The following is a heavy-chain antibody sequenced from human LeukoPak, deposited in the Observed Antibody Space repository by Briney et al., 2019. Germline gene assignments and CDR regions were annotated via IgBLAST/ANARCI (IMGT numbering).Heavy chain of an antibody. J-gene: IGHJ6*02. CDR2: INHSGST. Sequence: SETLSLTCAVYGGSFSGYYWSWIRQPPGKGLEWIGEINHSGSTNYNPSLTSRVTISVDTSKNQFSLKLSSVTAADTAVYYCASLVVVVPAAMSALSYYYGMDVWGQGTTVTVSS. D-gene: IGHD2-2*01. CDR3: ASLVVVVPAAMSALSYYYGMDV. V-gene: IGHV4-34*01. CDR1: GGSFSGYY.